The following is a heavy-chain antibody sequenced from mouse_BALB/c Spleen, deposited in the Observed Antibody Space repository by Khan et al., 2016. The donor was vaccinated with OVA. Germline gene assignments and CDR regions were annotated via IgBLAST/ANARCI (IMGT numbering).Heavy chain of an antibody. J-gene: IGHJ3*01. CDR1: GFTFSTYG. V-gene: IGHV5-6*01. CDR2: VSTGGSYT. CDR3: TRLAYYYDSDGFAY. D-gene: IGHD1-1*01. Sequence: EVQGVESGGDLVKPGGSLKLSCAASGFTFSTYGMSWVRQTPDKRLEWVATVSTGGSYTYYPASVKGRFTISRDNAKNTLYLQMSGLKSEDTAMFYCTRLAYYYDSDGFAYWGQGTLVTVSA.